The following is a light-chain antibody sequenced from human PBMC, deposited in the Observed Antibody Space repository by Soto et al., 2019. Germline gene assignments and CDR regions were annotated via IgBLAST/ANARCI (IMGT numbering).Light chain of an antibody. CDR2: EAS. V-gene: IGKV1-5*03. Sequence: DIQMTQSPSTLSASVGDRVTITCRASQSISSWLDWYQQKPGKAPRLLIYEASSLQSGVPSRFSGSGSGTEFTITIMRPPHFDFASYYWQQNRTYSTFGQGTKVEIK. CDR3: QQNRTYST. CDR1: QSISSW. J-gene: IGKJ1*01.